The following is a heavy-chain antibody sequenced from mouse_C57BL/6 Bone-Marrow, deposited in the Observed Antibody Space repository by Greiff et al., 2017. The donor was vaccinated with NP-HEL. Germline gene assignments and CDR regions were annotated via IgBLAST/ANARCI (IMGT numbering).Heavy chain of an antibody. J-gene: IGHJ2*01. CDR2: IRLKSDNYAT. D-gene: IGHD1-1*01. CDR3: TITTGVKGLDY. Sequence: EVKVEESGGGLVQPGGSMKLSCVASGFTFSNYWMNWVRQSPEKGLEWVAQIRLKSDNYATHYAESVKGRFTISRDDSKSSVYLQMNNLRAEDTGIYYCTITTGVKGLDYWGQGTTLTVSS. CDR1: GFTFSNYW. V-gene: IGHV6-3*01.